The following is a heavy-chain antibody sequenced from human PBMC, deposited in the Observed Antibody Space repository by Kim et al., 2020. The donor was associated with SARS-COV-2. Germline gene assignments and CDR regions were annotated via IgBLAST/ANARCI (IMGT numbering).Heavy chain of an antibody. D-gene: IGHD2-15*01. CDR2: INHSGST. CDR1: GGSFSGYY. Sequence: SETLSLTCAVYGGSFSGYYWSWIRQPPGKGLEWIGEINHSGSTNYNPSLKSRVTISVDTSKNQFSLKLSSVTAADTAVYYCARGLSLVVEAFDIWGQGTMVTVSS. CDR3: ARGLSLVVEAFDI. V-gene: IGHV4-34*01. J-gene: IGHJ3*02.